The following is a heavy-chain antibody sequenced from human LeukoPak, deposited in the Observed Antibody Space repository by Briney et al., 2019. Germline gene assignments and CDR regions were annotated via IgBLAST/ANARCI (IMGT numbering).Heavy chain of an antibody. V-gene: IGHV3-23*01. CDR2: ISGSGGST. Sequence: GGSLRLSCAASGFTFSSYAMSWVRQAPGKGLEWVSAISGSGGSTYYADSVKGRFTISRDNSKNTQYLQMNSLRAEDTAVYYCAKTIIVALEAFDIWGQGTMVTVSS. J-gene: IGHJ3*02. CDR1: GFTFSSYA. D-gene: IGHD5-12*01. CDR3: AKTIIVALEAFDI.